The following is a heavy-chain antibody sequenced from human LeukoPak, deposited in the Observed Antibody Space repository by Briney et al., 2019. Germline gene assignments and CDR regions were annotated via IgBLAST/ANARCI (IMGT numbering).Heavy chain of an antibody. D-gene: IGHD2-2*01. CDR2: IHSSGSS. Sequence: SETLSLTCTVFGGSISSYYWSWIRQPAGKGLEWIGRIHSSGSSNYNPSLESRVTMSVDTSKNQFTLRLTSVTAADTAVYYCARARTGCSSSVCYGIDYWGQGTRVTVSS. V-gene: IGHV4-4*07. CDR3: ARARTGCSSSVCYGIDY. J-gene: IGHJ4*02. CDR1: GGSISSYY.